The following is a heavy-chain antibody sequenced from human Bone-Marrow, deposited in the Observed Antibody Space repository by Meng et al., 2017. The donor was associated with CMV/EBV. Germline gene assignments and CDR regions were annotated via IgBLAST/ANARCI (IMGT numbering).Heavy chain of an antibody. CDR3: ALQLPWYNWFDP. CDR1: GFSLSNARMG. J-gene: IGHJ5*02. D-gene: IGHD2-2*01. Sequence: SGPTLVKPPETLTLTCTVSGFSLSNARMGVSWIRQPPGKSLEWLAHIFSNDEKSYSTSLKSRLTISKDTSKSQVVLTMTNMDPVDTATYYCALQLPWYNWFDPWGQGTLVTVSS. V-gene: IGHV2-26*01. CDR2: IFSNDEK.